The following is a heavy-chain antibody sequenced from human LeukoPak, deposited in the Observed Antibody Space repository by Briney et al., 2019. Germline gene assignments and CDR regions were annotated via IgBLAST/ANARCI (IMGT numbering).Heavy chain of an antibody. CDR2: IYYSGST. D-gene: IGHD5-12*01. Sequence: SETLSLTCTVSGGSISSSTYYWSWIRQHPGKGLEWIGYIYYSGSTFYNPSLKSRVTISVDTSKNQFSLKLNSVTAADTAVYYCAREDRGYDPNGGVGYYGMDVWGQGTTVTVSS. V-gene: IGHV4-31*03. CDR1: GGSISSSTYY. CDR3: AREDRGYDPNGGVGYYGMDV. J-gene: IGHJ6*02.